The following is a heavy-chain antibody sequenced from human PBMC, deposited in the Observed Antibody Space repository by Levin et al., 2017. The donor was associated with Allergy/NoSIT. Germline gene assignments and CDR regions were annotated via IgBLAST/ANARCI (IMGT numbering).Heavy chain of an antibody. CDR2: IWFDGSDE. D-gene: IGHD1-26*01. J-gene: IGHJ3*01. CDR3: ARVGAKGIGTNEPFDL. V-gene: IGHV3-33*01. Sequence: SCAASGFNFSDYAMHWVRQAPGKGLEWVAVIWFDGSDEYYVDSAKGRFTISRDNSRNTLYLQLSSLRVEDTAIYFCARVGAKGIGTNEPFDLWGQGTMVTVSS. CDR1: GFNFSDYA.